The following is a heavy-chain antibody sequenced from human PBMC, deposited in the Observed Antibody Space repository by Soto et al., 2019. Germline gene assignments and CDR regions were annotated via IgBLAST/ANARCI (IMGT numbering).Heavy chain of an antibody. CDR3: ARGLSSGWYVWGMDV. CDR2: IGTAGDT. J-gene: IGHJ6*02. D-gene: IGHD6-19*01. Sequence: EVQLVESGGGLVQPGGSLRLSRAASGFTFSSYDMHWVRQATGKGLEWVSAIGTAGDTYYPGSVKGRFTISRENAKNSLYLQMNSLRAGDTAVYYCARGLSSGWYVWGMDVWGQGTTVTVSS. CDR1: GFTFSSYD. V-gene: IGHV3-13*01.